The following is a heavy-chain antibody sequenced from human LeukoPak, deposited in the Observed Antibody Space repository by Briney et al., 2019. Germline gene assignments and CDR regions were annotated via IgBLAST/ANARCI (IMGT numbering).Heavy chain of an antibody. CDR2: IYYSGST. Sequence: SETLSLTCTVSGGSISSSSYYWGWIRQPPGKGLEWIGSIYYSGSTYYNPSLKSRVTISVDTSKNQFSLKLSSVTAADTAVYYRASLGSDILTGYYTLTYFQHWGQGTLVTVSS. CDR3: ASLGSDILTGYYTLTYFQH. V-gene: IGHV4-39*07. CDR1: GGSISSSSYY. J-gene: IGHJ1*01. D-gene: IGHD3-9*01.